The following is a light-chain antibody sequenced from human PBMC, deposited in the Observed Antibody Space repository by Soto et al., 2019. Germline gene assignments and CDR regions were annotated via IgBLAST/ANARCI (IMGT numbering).Light chain of an antibody. J-gene: IGKJ5*01. CDR2: AAS. Sequence: DIQMTQSPSSLSASVGDRVTITCPTSQSSDNYLNWYQQKPGKAPKLLIYAASSLQSGVPSSFTGSGSGTDFTLTITSLQPEDFAPYYCQQTYSMPITFGQGTRLEI. CDR3: QQTYSMPIT. V-gene: IGKV1-39*01. CDR1: QSSDNY.